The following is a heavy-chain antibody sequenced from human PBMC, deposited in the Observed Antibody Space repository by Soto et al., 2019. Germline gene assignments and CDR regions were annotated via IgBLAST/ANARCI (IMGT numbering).Heavy chain of an antibody. D-gene: IGHD3-10*01. CDR1: GFTVSSNY. CDR2: IYSGGST. J-gene: IGHJ6*02. V-gene: IGHV3-53*02. CDR3: AREAITKHGMDV. Sequence: EVQLVETGGGLIQPGGSLRLSCAASGFTVSSNYMSWVRQAPGKGLEWVSVIYSGGSTYYADSVKGRFTISRDNSKNTLYLQMNSLRAEDTAVYYCAREAITKHGMDVWGQGTTVTVSS.